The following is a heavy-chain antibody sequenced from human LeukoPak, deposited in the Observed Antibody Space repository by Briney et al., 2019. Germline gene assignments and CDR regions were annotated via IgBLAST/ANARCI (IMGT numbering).Heavy chain of an antibody. CDR1: GYAVTIYG. V-gene: IGHV1-18*01. CDR2: MSAYNGNR. D-gene: IGHD6-19*01. CDR3: ARVTAVAGNYFDY. J-gene: IGHJ4*02. Sequence: ASVTLSFNSSGYAVTIYGISWVRQAPGQGLGWMGWMSAYNGNRNYAQKLQGRVTMTTDTSTSTAYMELRSLRSDDTAVYYCARVTAVAGNYFDYWGQGTLVTVSS.